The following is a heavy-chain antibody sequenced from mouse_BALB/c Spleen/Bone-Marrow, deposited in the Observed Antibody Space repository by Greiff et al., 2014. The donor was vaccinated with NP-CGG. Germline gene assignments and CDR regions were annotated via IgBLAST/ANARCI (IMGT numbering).Heavy chain of an antibody. V-gene: IGHV1-9*01. J-gene: IGHJ1*01. Sequence: VQLQQSGMALFDRKTSVKISCKASGYIFSNYWIEWVRQRPGHGLEWIGEILPGSGISSNIEKFKGKATFSADISSNTAYMQLRSLTVEDSAVYYCTRGGYYGNLYFDVWGAGTTFTVSS. D-gene: IGHD2-1*01. CDR3: TRGGYYGNLYFDV. CDR1: GYIFSNYW. CDR2: ILPGSGIS.